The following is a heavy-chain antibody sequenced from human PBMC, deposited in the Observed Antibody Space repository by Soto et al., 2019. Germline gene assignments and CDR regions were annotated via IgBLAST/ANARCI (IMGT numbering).Heavy chain of an antibody. CDR1: GFTFSDYY. D-gene: IGHD2-21*01. Sequence: GGSLRLSCAASGFTFSDYYMSWIRQAPGKGLEWVSYISSSGSTIYYADSVKGRFTISRDTAKNTLYLQMSSLRDEDTALYYCAKDAVYNDGLWLMDSWGQGTLVTVSS. CDR2: ISSSGSTI. J-gene: IGHJ5*02. V-gene: IGHV3-11*01. CDR3: AKDAVYNDGLWLMDS.